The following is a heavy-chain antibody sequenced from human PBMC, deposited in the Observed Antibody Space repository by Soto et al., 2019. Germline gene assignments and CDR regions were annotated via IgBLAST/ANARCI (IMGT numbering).Heavy chain of an antibody. CDR2: ISYDGSNK. CDR1: GFTFSSYG. D-gene: IGHD3-10*01. V-gene: IGHV3-30*18. CDR3: AKDLVKGTYYYGSGSYYKNYYYYGMDV. J-gene: IGHJ6*02. Sequence: GGSLRLSCAASGFTFSSYGMHWVRQAPGKGLEWVAVISYDGSNKYYADSVKGRFTISRDNSKNTLYLQMNSLRAEDTAVYYCAKDLVKGTYYYGSGSYYKNYYYYGMDVWGQGTTVTVSS.